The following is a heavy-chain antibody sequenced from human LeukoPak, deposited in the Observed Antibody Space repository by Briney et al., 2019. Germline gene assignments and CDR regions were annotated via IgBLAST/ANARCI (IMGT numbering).Heavy chain of an antibody. V-gene: IGHV4-4*07. Sequence: SETLSLTCTVSGGSISSYYWSWIRQPAGKGLEWIWRIYTSGSTNYNPPLKSRVTMSVDTSKNQFSLKLSSVTAADTAVYYCARSRGSYGLIDYWGQGTLVTVSS. D-gene: IGHD1-26*01. CDR3: ARSRGSYGLIDY. CDR2: IYTSGST. CDR1: GGSISSYY. J-gene: IGHJ4*02.